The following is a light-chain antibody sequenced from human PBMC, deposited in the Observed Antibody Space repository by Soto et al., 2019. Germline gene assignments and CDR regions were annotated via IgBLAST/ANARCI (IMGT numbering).Light chain of an antibody. CDR2: SNN. CDR3: SSYVGRNLLL. J-gene: IGLJ1*01. Sequence: QSVLTQPPSASGTPGQRVTISCSGSSSNIGSNTVNWYQQLPGTAPKLLIYSNNQRPSGVPDRFSGSKSGTSASLAISGLQSEDEADYYCSSYVGRNLLLFGAGTKLTVL. V-gene: IGLV1-44*01. CDR1: SSNIGSNT.